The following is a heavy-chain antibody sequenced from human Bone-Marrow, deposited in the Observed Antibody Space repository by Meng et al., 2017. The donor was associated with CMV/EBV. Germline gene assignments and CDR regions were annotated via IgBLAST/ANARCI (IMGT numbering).Heavy chain of an antibody. CDR1: GYTFTSYD. CDR2: MNPNSGNT. D-gene: IGHD6-13*01. CDR3: ARDWWWQQLGYGMDV. Sequence: ASVKVSCKASGYTFTSYDINWVRQATGQGLEWMGWMNPNSGNTGYAQKFQGRVTMTRDTSISTAYMELSRLRSDDTAVYYCARDWWWQQLGYGMDVWGQGNTVPVSS. J-gene: IGHJ6*02. V-gene: IGHV1-8*01.